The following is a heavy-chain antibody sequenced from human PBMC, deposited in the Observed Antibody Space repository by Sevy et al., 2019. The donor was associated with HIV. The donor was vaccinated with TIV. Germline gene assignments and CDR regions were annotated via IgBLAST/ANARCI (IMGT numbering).Heavy chain of an antibody. Sequence: GGSLRLSCAASGFTFSKYDMHWVRQVSGKSLEWVSGIGYAGDIYYLDSVKGRFTTSRENAKNSLHLEMNSLGTGDTALYYCARGGPEGYYYYGLDVWGQGTTVTVSS. CDR2: IGYAGDI. CDR3: ARGGPEGYYYYGLDV. J-gene: IGHJ6*02. D-gene: IGHD5-12*01. V-gene: IGHV3-13*01. CDR1: GFTFSKYD.